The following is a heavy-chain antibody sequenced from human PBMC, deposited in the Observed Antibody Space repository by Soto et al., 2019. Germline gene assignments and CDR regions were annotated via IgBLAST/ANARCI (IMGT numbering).Heavy chain of an antibody. CDR2: INPKSGGT. Sequence: APVKVCCKASGHTFSGHHMHWVRQAPGQGLEWLRRINPKSGGTTTAQKFQGWVTMTTDTSISTASMELTRLTSDDTAIYYCARGDSTDCSNGVCSFFYNHDMDVWGQGTTVTVSS. CDR1: GHTFSGHH. D-gene: IGHD2-8*01. CDR3: ARGDSTDCSNGVCSFFYNHDMDV. J-gene: IGHJ6*02. V-gene: IGHV1-2*04.